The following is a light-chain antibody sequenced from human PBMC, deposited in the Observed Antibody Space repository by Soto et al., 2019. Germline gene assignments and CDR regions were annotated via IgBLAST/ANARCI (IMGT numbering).Light chain of an antibody. J-gene: IGKJ3*01. CDR1: QSLLHSDGKTY. Sequence: DIVMTQTPLSLSVTPGQPASISCKSSQSLLHSDGKTYLYWYLQKSGQPPQLLIYEVSNLLSGVPDRFSGSGSGTDFTLKISRVEAEDAGAYYCMQSTQLPFTFGPGTKVDIK. V-gene: IGKV2D-29*01. CDR2: EVS. CDR3: MQSTQLPFT.